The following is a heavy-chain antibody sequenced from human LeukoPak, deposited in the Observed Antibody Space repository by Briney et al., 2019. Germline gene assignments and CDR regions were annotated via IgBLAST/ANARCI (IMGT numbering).Heavy chain of an antibody. CDR1: GFTFSSYA. CDR2: ISGSGGST. V-gene: IGHV3-23*01. D-gene: IGHD4-17*01. J-gene: IGHJ4*02. CDR3: ARDSGLDYDFDY. Sequence: PGGSLRLSCAASGFTFSSYAMSWVRQAPGKGLEWVSAISGSGGSTYYADSVKGRFTISRDNAKNSLYLQMNSLRAEDTAVYYCARDSGLDYDFDYWGQGTLVTVSS.